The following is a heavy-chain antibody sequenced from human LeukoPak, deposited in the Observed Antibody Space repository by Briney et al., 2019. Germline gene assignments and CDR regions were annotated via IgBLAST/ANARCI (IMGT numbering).Heavy chain of an antibody. CDR1: GGTFSSYA. Sequence: SVKVSCKASGGTFSSYAISWVRQAPGQGLEWMGRIIPILGIANYTQKFQGGVTITTDESTSTAYMELSSLRSEDTAMYYCARHGGISIFGVAQPGGAFDIWGQGTMVTVSS. CDR2: IIPILGIA. V-gene: IGHV1-69*04. J-gene: IGHJ3*02. CDR3: ARHGGISIFGVAQPGGAFDI. D-gene: IGHD3-3*01.